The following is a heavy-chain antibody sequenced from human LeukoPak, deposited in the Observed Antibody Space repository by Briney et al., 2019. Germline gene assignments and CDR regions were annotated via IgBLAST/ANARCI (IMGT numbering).Heavy chain of an antibody. J-gene: IGHJ4*02. CDR1: GYTFTGYY. Sequence: ASVKVSCKASGYTFTGYYMHWVRQAPGQGLEWMGWINPNSGGTNYAQKFQGRVTMTRDTSISTAYMELSRLRSDDTAVYYCARSYDYVWGSYWGYWGQGTLVTVSS. D-gene: IGHD3-16*01. CDR3: ARSYDYVWGSYWGY. V-gene: IGHV1-2*02. CDR2: INPNSGGT.